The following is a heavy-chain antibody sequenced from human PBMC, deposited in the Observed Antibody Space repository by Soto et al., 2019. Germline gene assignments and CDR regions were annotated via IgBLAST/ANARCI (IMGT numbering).Heavy chain of an antibody. V-gene: IGHV5-51*01. Sequence: RGESLKISCTGVGYSFTSYWIGWVRQMPGKGLEWMGIIYPGDSDTRYSPSFQGQVTISADKSISTVYLQRSSLKASDTAMYYCARGYCTTNICDPWFDPWGQGTLVTVSS. CDR2: IYPGDSDT. CDR3: ARGYCTTNICDPWFDP. CDR1: GYSFTSYW. J-gene: IGHJ5*02. D-gene: IGHD2-8*01.